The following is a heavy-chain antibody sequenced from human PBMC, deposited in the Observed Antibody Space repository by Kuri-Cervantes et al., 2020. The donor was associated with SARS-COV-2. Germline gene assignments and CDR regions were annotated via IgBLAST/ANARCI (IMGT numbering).Heavy chain of an antibody. D-gene: IGHD3-10*01. J-gene: IGHJ6*02. CDR1: GYTFTGYY. Sequence: ASVKVSCKASGYTFTGYYVHWIRQAPGEGLEWMGWINPKSGGTNYAQKFQGWVTMTRDTSISTVYMELSRLRSDDTAVYYCARGMVRGLIQSYYYGMDVWGQGTTVTVSS. V-gene: IGHV1-2*04. CDR2: INPKSGGT. CDR3: ARGMVRGLIQSYYYGMDV.